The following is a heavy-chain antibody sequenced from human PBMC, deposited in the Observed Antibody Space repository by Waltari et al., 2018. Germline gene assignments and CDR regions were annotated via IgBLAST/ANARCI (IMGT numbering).Heavy chain of an antibody. D-gene: IGHD3-10*01. CDR3: ARGSKGITMVRGVINWFDP. J-gene: IGHJ5*02. Sequence: QVQLVQSGAEVKKPGSSVKVSCKASGGTFSSYAISWVRPAPGQGLEWMGGIIPIFGTANYAQKFQGRVTSTAGESTSTAYMELSSLGSEDTAVYYCARGSKGITMVRGVINWFDPWGQGTLVTVSS. CDR1: GGTFSSYA. V-gene: IGHV1-69*01. CDR2: IIPIFGTA.